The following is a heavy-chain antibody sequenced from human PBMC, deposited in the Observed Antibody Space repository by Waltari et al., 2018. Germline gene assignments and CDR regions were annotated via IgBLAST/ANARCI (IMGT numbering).Heavy chain of an antibody. D-gene: IGHD2-15*01. CDR3: ATLGARYSNAFDV. Sequence: QVQLQESGPGLVKPSATLSLTCTPSGSLSYLSWLRQPPGKGLECLGYASYSGSTYYNPSLQSRVTILVGSSRNQFSLQLSSVTAADTAVYYCATLGARYSNAFDVWGQGTMVTVSS. V-gene: IGHV4-59*08. CDR2: ASYSGST. CDR1: GSLSY. J-gene: IGHJ3*01.